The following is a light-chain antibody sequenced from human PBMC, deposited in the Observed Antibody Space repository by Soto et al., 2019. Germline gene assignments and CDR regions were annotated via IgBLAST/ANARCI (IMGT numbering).Light chain of an antibody. CDR1: QSISSW. V-gene: IGKV1-5*01. CDR3: QQYNSSPLT. CDR2: DAS. J-gene: IGKJ4*01. Sequence: DIQMTQSPSTLSASVGDRVTITCRSSQSISSWLAWYQQKPGKAPKLLIYDASSLESGVPSSFSGSGSGTEFTLTISSLQPDDFATYYCQQYNSSPLTCGGGTKVEIK.